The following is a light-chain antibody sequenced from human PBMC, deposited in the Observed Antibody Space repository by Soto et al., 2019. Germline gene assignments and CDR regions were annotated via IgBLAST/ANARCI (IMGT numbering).Light chain of an antibody. J-gene: IGKJ1*01. CDR2: LGS. CDR3: QQYGTSRWT. CDR1: QSLLHSNGNNY. V-gene: IGKV2-28*01. Sequence: DIVVTQSPLSLPVTPGESASISCRSSQSLLHSNGNNYLDWYLQKPGHSPQLLIYLGSNRASGVPDRFSGSGSGTDFTLTISRLEPEDFAMYYCQQYGTSRWTFAQGTKVDIK.